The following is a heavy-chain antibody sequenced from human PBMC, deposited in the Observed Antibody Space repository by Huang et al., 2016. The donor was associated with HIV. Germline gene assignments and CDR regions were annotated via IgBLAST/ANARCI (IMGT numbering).Heavy chain of an antibody. J-gene: IGHJ4*02. CDR1: GFSFSPYS. CDR2: ITGYVGTL. V-gene: IGHV3-48*01. Sequence: EVQLVESGGGLAQPGGSLRLSCAASGFSFSPYSMNWVRQAPGKGLECLAYITGYVGTLHYADSVKGRFTISRDNAKKSLFLQMSSLTADDTAVYYCAREGREAGRPFDSWGRGTLVIVSA. CDR3: AREGREAGRPFDS.